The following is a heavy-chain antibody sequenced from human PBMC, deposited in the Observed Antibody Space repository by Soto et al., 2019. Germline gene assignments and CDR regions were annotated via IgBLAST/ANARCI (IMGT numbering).Heavy chain of an antibody. D-gene: IGHD2-15*01. CDR3: ARDIVVAVAANHYYYGMDV. Sequence: EASVKVSCKASGGTFSSYAISWVRQAPGQGLEWMGGIIPIFGTANYAQKFQGRVTITADESTSTAYMELSSLRSEDTAVYYCARDIVVAVAANHYYYGMDVWGQGTTVTVSS. J-gene: IGHJ6*02. V-gene: IGHV1-69*13. CDR1: GGTFSSYA. CDR2: IIPIFGTA.